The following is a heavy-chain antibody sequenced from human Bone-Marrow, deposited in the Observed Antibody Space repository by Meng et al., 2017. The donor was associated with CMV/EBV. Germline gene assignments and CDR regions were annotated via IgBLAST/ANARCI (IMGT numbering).Heavy chain of an antibody. J-gene: IGHJ6*02. D-gene: IGHD6-6*01. CDR2: IHPHRGDT. CDR1: GYTFTAHY. CDR3: ARDPTKYSSSTQYAIYYYYYYGMDV. Sequence: ASVKVSCKASGYTFTAHYFHWVRQAPGQGLEWMGWIHPHRGDTNYAQQFQGRVTMTRDTSTSTVYMELSSLRSEDTAVYYCARDPTKYSSSTQYAIYYYYYYGMDVWGQGTTVTVSS. V-gene: IGHV1-2*02.